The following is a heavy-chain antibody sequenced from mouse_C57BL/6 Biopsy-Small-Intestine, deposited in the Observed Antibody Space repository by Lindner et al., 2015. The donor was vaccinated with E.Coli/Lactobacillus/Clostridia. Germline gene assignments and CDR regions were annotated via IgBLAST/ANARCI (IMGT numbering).Heavy chain of an antibody. CDR2: IDPANGNT. Sequence: VQLQESGAELVRPGASVKLSCTASGFNIKDDYMHWVKQRPEQGLEWIGRIDPANGNTKYAPKFQDKATITADTSSNTAYLQLSSLTSEDTAVYYYARSRLRLWFAYWGQGTLVTVSA. J-gene: IGHJ3*01. CDR1: GFNIKDDY. CDR3: ARSRLRLWFAY. V-gene: IGHV14-3*01. D-gene: IGHD2-4*01.